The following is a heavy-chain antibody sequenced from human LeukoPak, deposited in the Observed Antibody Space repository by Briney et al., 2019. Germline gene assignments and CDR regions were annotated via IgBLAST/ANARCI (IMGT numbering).Heavy chain of an antibody. V-gene: IGHV4-34*01. CDR2: INHSGST. CDR1: GGSFRGYY. Sequence: KPSETLSLTCAVYGGSFRGYYWSWIRQPPGKGLEWIGEINHSGSTNYNPSLKSRVTISVDTSKNQFSLKLSSVTAADTAVYYCARVVAAAGKFDYWGQGTLVTVSS. CDR3: ARVVAAAGKFDY. D-gene: IGHD6-13*01. J-gene: IGHJ4*02.